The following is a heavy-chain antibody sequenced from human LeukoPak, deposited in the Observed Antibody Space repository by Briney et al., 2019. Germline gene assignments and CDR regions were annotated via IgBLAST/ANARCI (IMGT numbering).Heavy chain of an antibody. Sequence: KPSETLSLTCTVSGGSISSYYWSWIRQPPGKGLEWIGYIYYSGSTNYNPSLKSRVTISVDTSKNQFSLKLSSVTAADTAVYYCAKPPPALYCSSTSCPFQHWGQGTLVTVSS. V-gene: IGHV4-59*01. CDR2: IYYSGST. J-gene: IGHJ1*01. CDR1: GGSISSYY. D-gene: IGHD2-2*01. CDR3: AKPPPALYCSSTSCPFQH.